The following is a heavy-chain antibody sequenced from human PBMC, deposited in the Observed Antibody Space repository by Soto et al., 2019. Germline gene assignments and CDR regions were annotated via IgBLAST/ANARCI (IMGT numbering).Heavy chain of an antibody. V-gene: IGHV1-3*05. J-gene: IGHJ4*02. Sequence: QVQLVQSGAEEKKPGASVKVSCKASGYTFTSYAMHWVRQAPGQRLEWMGWINAGNGNTKYSQKFQGRVTITRDTRARTAYRELSSMRSEDTAVYYCARDYFDSSGWYYYWGQGTLVTVSS. CDR2: INAGNGNT. CDR3: ARDYFDSSGWYYY. D-gene: IGHD6-19*01. CDR1: GYTFTSYA.